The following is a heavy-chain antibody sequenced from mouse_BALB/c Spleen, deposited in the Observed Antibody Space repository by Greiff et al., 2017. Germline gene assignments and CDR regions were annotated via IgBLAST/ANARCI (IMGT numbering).Heavy chain of an antibody. CDR3: ARHPPLDGNYGNFDY. J-gene: IGHJ2*01. V-gene: IGHV5-12-1*01. D-gene: IGHD2-1*01. Sequence: EVQLQESGGGLVKPGGSLKLSCAASGFAFSSYDMSWVRQTPEKRLEWVAYISSGGGSTYYPDTVKGRFTISRDNAKNTLYLQMSSLKSEDTAMYYCARHPPLDGNYGNFDYWGQGTTLTVSS. CDR1: GFAFSSYD. CDR2: ISSGGGST.